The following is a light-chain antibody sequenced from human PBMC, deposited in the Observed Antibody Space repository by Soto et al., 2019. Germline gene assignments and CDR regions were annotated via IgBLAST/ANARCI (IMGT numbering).Light chain of an antibody. CDR3: AAWDDSLNGVV. CDR1: SSNIGSNT. CDR2: SNN. J-gene: IGLJ2*01. Sequence: VLTQPPSASGTPGQRVTISCSGSSSNIGSNTVNWYQQLPGTAPKLLIYSNNQRPSGVPDRFSGSKSGTSASLAISGLQSEDEADYYCAAWDDSLNGVVFGGGTQLTVL. V-gene: IGLV1-44*01.